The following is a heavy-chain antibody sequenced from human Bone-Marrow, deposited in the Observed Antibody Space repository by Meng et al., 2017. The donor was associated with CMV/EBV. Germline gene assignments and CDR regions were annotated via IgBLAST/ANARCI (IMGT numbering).Heavy chain of an antibody. CDR1: GYTFTGYY. V-gene: IGHV1-2*02. CDR3: ARADDSSGYFDFDY. CDR2: INPNSGGT. J-gene: IGHJ4*02. D-gene: IGHD3-22*01. Sequence: QGRLVQSGAEVKKPGASVKVSCKASGYTFTGYYMHWVRQAPGQGLEWMGWINPNSGGTNYAQKFQGRVTMTRDTSISTAYMELSRLRSDDTAVYYCARADDSSGYFDFDYWGQGTLVTVSS.